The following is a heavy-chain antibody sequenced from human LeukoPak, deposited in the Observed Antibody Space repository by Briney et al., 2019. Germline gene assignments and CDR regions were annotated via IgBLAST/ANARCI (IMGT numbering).Heavy chain of an antibody. CDR1: GGSFGGYY. J-gene: IGHJ4*02. CDR2: INHSGST. CDR3: ARVSYYDSSGYYGLGSTIDY. V-gene: IGHV4-34*01. D-gene: IGHD3-22*01. Sequence: SETLSLTXAVYGGSFGGYYWSWIRQPPGKGLEWIGEINHSGSTNYNPSLKSRVTISVDTSKNQFSLKLSSVTAADTAVYYCARVSYYDSSGYYGLGSTIDYWGQGTLVTVSS.